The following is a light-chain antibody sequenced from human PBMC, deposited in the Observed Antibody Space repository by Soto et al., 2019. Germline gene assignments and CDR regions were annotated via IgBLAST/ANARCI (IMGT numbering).Light chain of an antibody. CDR3: QQANSFPFT. CDR1: QDIHTW. CDR2: GAS. V-gene: IGKV1-12*01. J-gene: IGKJ3*01. Sequence: DMQMTQSPSSVSASLGDRVTITCRASQDIHTWLAWYQQKPGQAPKLLIYGASHLQSGVPSRFSGSGSGTDVTLTISSLQSEDFATYDCQQANSFPFTVGPGTKLDVK.